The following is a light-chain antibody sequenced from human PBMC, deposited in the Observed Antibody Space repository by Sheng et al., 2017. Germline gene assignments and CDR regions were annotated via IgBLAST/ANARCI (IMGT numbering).Light chain of an antibody. CDR3: QQRSNWPLT. CDR2: DAF. Sequence: LTQSPATLSLSPGESATLTCRASQHLLTDLAWYQHKPGQAPRLLIYDAFNRATDIPARFSGRGSGTDFTLTISSLEPEDFAVYYCQQRSNWPLTFGGGTEGGVQT. V-gene: IGKV3-11*01. J-gene: IGKJ4*01. CDR1: QHLLTD.